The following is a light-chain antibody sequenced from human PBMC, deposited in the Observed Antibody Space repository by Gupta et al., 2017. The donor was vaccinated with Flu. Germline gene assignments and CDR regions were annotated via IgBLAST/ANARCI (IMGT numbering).Light chain of an antibody. CDR3: MQGSHWPPIT. CDR1: QSLEYSDGNTY. V-gene: IGKV2-30*01. J-gene: IGKJ5*01. CDR2: KVS. Sequence: DVVLTQSPLSLPVTLGQPASISCRPSQSLEYSDGNTYLNWFQQRPGQSPRRLIYKVSNRDSGVPDRFSGSGSGTDFTLKISRGEAEDVGVYYCMQGSHWPPITFGQGTRLEIK.